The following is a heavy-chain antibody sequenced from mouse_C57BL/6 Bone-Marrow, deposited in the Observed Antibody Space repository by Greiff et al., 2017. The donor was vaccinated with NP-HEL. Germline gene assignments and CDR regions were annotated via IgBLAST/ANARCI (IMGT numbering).Heavy chain of an antibody. Sequence: VQLQQPGAELVRPGTSVKLSCKASGYTFTSYWMHWVKQRPGQGLEWIGVIDPSDSYTNYNQKFKGKATLTVDTSSSTAYMQHISLTSEDSAVYYCARRSMYDYDDYWGQGTTLTVSS. J-gene: IGHJ2*01. CDR1: GYTFTSYW. V-gene: IGHV1-59*01. CDR2: IDPSDSYT. CDR3: ARRSMYDYDDY. D-gene: IGHD2-4*01.